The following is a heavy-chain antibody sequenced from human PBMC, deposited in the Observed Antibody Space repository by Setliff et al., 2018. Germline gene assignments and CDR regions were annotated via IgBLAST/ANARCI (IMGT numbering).Heavy chain of an antibody. Sequence: SETLSLTCAVSGGSISSGDYSWSWIRQPPGKGLEWIGYIYHSGSTYYNPSLKSRVTMSVDRSKNQFSLKLSSVTAADTAVYYCARDAKYSGSYYWGQGTPVTVSS. CDR3: ARDAKYSGSYY. J-gene: IGHJ4*02. CDR2: IYHSGST. D-gene: IGHD1-26*01. V-gene: IGHV4-30-2*01. CDR1: GGSISSGDYS.